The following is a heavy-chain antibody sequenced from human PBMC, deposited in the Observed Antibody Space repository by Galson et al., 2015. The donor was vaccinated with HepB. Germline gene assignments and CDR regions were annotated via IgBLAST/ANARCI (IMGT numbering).Heavy chain of an antibody. V-gene: IGHV3-23*01. CDR2: ISGSGGST. J-gene: IGHJ4*02. Sequence: LRLSCAASGFTFSSYAMSWVRQAPGKGLEWVSAISGSGGSTYYADSVKGRFTISRDNSKNTLYLQMNSLRAEDTAVYYCAKDLNYYGSGSNDYWGQGTLVTVSS. CDR3: AKDLNYYGSGSNDY. CDR1: GFTFSSYA. D-gene: IGHD3-10*01.